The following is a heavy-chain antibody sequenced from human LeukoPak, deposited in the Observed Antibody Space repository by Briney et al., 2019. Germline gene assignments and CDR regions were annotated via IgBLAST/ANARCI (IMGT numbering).Heavy chain of an antibody. CDR1: GGSTSSSRYY. V-gene: IGHV4-39*01. CDR3: ARHSSYTSGWFQDY. D-gene: IGHD6-19*01. CDR2: IYYSGST. Sequence: PSETLSLTCTVSGGSTSSSRYYWGWIRQPPGKGLEWIGSIYYSGSTYYNPSLKSRVTISVDTSRNQFSLKLNSVTAADTAVYHCARHSSYTSGWFQDYWGQGTLVSVSS. J-gene: IGHJ4*02.